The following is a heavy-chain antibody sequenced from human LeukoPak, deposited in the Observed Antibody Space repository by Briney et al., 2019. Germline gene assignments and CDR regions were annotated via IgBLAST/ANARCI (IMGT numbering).Heavy chain of an antibody. CDR3: ARRRGPRWFDP. CDR1: GGSFSGYY. V-gene: IGHV4-34*01. CDR2: INHSGST. J-gene: IGHJ5*02. Sequence: PPETLSLTCAVYGGSFSGYYWSWIRQPPGKGLEWIGEINHSGSTNYNPSLKSRVTISVDTSKNQFSLKLSSVTAADTAVYYCARRRGPRWFDPWGQGTLVTVSS.